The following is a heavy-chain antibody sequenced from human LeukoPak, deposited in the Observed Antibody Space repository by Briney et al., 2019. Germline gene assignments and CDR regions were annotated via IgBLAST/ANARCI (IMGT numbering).Heavy chain of an antibody. CDR3: ARSEYSSSWYGDYYYYYMDV. J-gene: IGHJ6*03. D-gene: IGHD6-13*01. Sequence: GGSLRLSCAASGFTFSSFWMHWVRQAPGKGLVWVSRLNTDGSDTVYADSVKGRFTISRDNAKNTLYLQMNSLRAEDAAVYYCARSEYSSSWYGDYYYYYMDVWGKGTTVTVSS. CDR2: LNTDGSDT. CDR1: GFTFSSFW. V-gene: IGHV3-74*01.